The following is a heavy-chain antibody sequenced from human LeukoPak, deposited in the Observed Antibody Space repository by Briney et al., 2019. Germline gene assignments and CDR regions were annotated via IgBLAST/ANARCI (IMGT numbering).Heavy chain of an antibody. V-gene: IGHV3-30*03. CDR3: ARSPSTSCCWFDP. D-gene: IGHD2-2*01. J-gene: IGHJ5*02. CDR1: GFTFSNYG. Sequence: KPGGSLRLSCAASGFTFSNYGMHWVRQAPGRGLEWVAFISYDGSNKYYADSVKGRFTISRDNSKNTLYLQMNSLRAEDTAVYYCARSPSTSCCWFDPWGQGTLVTVSS. CDR2: ISYDGSNK.